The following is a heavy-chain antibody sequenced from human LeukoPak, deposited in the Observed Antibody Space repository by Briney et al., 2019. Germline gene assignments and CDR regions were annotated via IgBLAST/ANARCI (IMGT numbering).Heavy chain of an antibody. CDR1: GLTLSAYD. CDR2: IGTGGDT. Sequence: GGSLRPSCAASGLTLSAYDMHWVRQTTGKGLEWVSAIGTGGDTYYAGSVKGRFTISREDAKNSLYLQMNSLTAGDTAVYYCARDRGTYQRNFDYWGQGTLVTVSS. V-gene: IGHV3-13*01. D-gene: IGHD1-26*01. J-gene: IGHJ4*02. CDR3: ARDRGTYQRNFDY.